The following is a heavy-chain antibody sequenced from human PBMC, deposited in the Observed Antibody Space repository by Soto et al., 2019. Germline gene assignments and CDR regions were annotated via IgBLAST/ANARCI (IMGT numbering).Heavy chain of an antibody. Sequence: PGESLKISCNGSGYTFTNYWIGWVRQMPGKGPEWMGIIYPGDSDTKYNPSFQGQVTISADKSITTTYPQWSSLKASDTAIYYCAASIFYYGMDVWGQGTTVTVSS. J-gene: IGHJ6*02. CDR1: GYTFTNYW. CDR3: AASIFYYGMDV. CDR2: IYPGDSDT. V-gene: IGHV5-51*01.